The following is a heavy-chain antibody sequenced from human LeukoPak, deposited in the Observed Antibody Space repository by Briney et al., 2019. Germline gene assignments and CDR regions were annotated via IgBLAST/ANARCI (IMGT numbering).Heavy chain of an antibody. CDR3: ARVRSSSPPYLDS. V-gene: IGHV4-31*03. J-gene: IGHJ4*02. D-gene: IGHD6-13*01. Sequence: SQTLSLTCTVSGGSISSGAYYWSWIRQHPGKGLEWIGYIYYSGSTYYNPSLKSRVTISEDTSKNQLSLKLNSVTAADTAVYYCARVRSSSPPYLDSWGQGTLVTVSS. CDR2: IYYSGST. CDR1: GGSISSGAYY.